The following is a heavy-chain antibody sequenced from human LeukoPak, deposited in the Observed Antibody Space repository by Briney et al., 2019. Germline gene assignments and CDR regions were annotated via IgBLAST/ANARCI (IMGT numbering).Heavy chain of an antibody. Sequence: GRSLRLSCAASGFTFSSYGMHWVRQAPGKGLEWVAVISYDGSNKYYADSVKGRFTISRDNSKNTLYLQMNSLRAEDTAVYYCAREGSPSYWGQGTLVTVSS. V-gene: IGHV3-30*03. CDR2: ISYDGSNK. CDR3: AREGSPSY. CDR1: GFTFSSYG. J-gene: IGHJ4*02.